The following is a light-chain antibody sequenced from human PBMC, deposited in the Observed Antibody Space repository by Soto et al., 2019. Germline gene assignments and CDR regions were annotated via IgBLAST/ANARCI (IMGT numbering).Light chain of an antibody. CDR1: QSVSNSY. Sequence: EIVLTQSPATLSLSPGERATLSCGASQSVSNSYLAWYQQKPGLAPRVLIYDASSRATGIPDRFSGSGSVTDFTLTISRLEPEDFAVYYCQQYGSSPHVFGGGTKVEIK. V-gene: IGKV3D-20*01. CDR2: DAS. CDR3: QQYGSSPHV. J-gene: IGKJ4*01.